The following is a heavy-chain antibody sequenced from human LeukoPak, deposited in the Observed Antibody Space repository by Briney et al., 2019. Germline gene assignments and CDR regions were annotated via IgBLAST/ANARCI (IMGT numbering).Heavy chain of an antibody. D-gene: IGHD3-10*01. CDR3: AKGGRGVVRSDAFDI. J-gene: IGHJ3*02. V-gene: IGHV3-23*01. CDR1: GFTFSSYV. CDR2: IGSGGGST. Sequence: GGSLRLSCAASGFTFSSYVMSWVRQAPGKGLEWVSTIGSGGGSTFYADSVKGRFTISRDNSKNTLYLQMNSLRAEDTAVYYCAKGGRGVVRSDAFDIWGHGTMVTVSS.